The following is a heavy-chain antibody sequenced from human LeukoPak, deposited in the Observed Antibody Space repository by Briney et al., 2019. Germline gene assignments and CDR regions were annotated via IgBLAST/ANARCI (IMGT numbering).Heavy chain of an antibody. J-gene: IGHJ6*03. V-gene: IGHV4-4*07. Sequence: KASETLSLTCTVSGGSISSYYWSWIRQPPGKGLEWIGRIYTSGSTNYNPSLKSRVTMSVDTSKNQFSLKLSSVTAADTAVYYCARDRAVTTSLDYYYYYMDVWGKGTTVTVSS. CDR3: ARDRAVTTSLDYYYYYMDV. CDR1: GGSISSYY. CDR2: IYTSGST. D-gene: IGHD4-17*01.